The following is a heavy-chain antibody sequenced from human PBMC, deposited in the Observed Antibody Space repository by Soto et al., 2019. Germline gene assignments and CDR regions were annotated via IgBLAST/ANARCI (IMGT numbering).Heavy chain of an antibody. CDR1: GLTFSSYG. CDR2: ISYDGSNK. V-gene: IGHV3-30*18. Sequence: ISRAACGLTFSSYGMHGARQAPGRGLEWVAVISYDGSNKYYGDSVKGRFTISRDNSKNTLYLQMNSLRGEDTAVYYCAKDSDDSSGDYWVQGTLVTVSS. CDR3: AKDSDDSSGDY. D-gene: IGHD6-19*01. J-gene: IGHJ4*02.